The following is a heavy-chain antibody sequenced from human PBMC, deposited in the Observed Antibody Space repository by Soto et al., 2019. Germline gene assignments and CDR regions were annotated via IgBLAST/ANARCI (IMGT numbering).Heavy chain of an antibody. Sequence: EVQLVESGGGLVQPGRSLRLSCAASGFTFDDYAMHWVRQAPGKGLEWVSGISWNSGSIGYADSVKGRFTISRDNAKNYLYLQMNSLRAEDTALYYCAKGGGYCTNGVCYTLDYWGQGTLVTVSS. J-gene: IGHJ4*02. CDR2: ISWNSGSI. V-gene: IGHV3-9*01. CDR1: GFTFDDYA. CDR3: AKGGGYCTNGVCYTLDY. D-gene: IGHD2-8*01.